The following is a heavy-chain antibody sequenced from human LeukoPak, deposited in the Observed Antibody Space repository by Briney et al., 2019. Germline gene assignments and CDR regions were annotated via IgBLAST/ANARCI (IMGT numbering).Heavy chain of an antibody. CDR2: ISSSSSYI. J-gene: IGHJ4*02. D-gene: IGHD6-19*01. CDR3: ARDLLYSSGWYRDIDY. V-gene: IGHV3-21*01. CDR1: GFTFSSYS. Sequence: PGGSLRLSCAASGFTFSSYSMNWVRQAPGKGLEWVSSISSSSSYIYYADSVKGRFTISRDNAKNSLYLQMNSLRAEDTAVYYCARDLLYSSGWYRDIDYWGQGTLVTVSS.